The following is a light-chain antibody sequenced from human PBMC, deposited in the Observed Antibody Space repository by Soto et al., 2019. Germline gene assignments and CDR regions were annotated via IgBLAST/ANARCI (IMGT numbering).Light chain of an antibody. CDR1: SSNIGNNY. J-gene: IGLJ1*01. V-gene: IGLV1-51*02. CDR2: ENN. CDR3: GTSDSSMSLYD. Sequence: QSVLTQPPSVSAAPGQKVTISCSGSSSNIGNNYVSWYQQLPGTAPKLLIYENNKRPSGIPDRFSGSKSGTSATLGITGLQTWDEADYYCGTSDSSMSLYDFGTGTKVTV.